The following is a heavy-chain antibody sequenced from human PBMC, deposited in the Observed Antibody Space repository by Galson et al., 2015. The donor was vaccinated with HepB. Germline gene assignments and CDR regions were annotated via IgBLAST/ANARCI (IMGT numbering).Heavy chain of an antibody. CDR3: ARDELGLNDY. CDR2: IYYSGST. V-gene: IGHV4-39*07. CDR1: GGSISSSSYY. D-gene: IGHD7-27*01. Sequence: LSLTCTVSGGSISSSSYYWGWIRQPPGKGLEWIGSIYYSGSTYYNPSLKSRVTISVDTSKNQFSLKLSSVTAADTAVYYCARDELGLNDYWGQGTLVTVSS. J-gene: IGHJ4*02.